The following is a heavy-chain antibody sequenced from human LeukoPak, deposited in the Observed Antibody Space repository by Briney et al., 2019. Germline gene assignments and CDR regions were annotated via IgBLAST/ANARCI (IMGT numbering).Heavy chain of an antibody. Sequence: ASVKVSCKASGYSFTSYYIHWVRQAPGQGLEWMGIINPTTGSTIYAQTFQGRVTMTRDVSTSTVYMDLSSLRSADTAVYYCARSGGYPGPYYFDYWGQGTLFTVSS. CDR3: ARSGGYPGPYYFDY. D-gene: IGHD2-15*01. J-gene: IGHJ4*02. CDR1: GYSFTSYY. CDR2: INPTTGST. V-gene: IGHV1-46*01.